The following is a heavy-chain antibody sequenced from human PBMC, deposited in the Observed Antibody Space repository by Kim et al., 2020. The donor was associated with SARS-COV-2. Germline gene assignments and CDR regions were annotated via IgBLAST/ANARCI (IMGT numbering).Heavy chain of an antibody. CDR1: GGSIMDVSSY. V-gene: IGHV4-39*01. D-gene: IGHD3-3*01. CDR3: ARRGSGPFDY. CDR2: IYFTGTT. J-gene: IGHJ4*02. Sequence: SETLSLTCTVSGGSIMDVSSYWNWIRQPPGKGLEWIARIYFTGTTYYNPSLKSRVTMSLDTSKTFFSLRLTSVTAADTAVYYCARRGSGPFDYVGQGTLVTVSS.